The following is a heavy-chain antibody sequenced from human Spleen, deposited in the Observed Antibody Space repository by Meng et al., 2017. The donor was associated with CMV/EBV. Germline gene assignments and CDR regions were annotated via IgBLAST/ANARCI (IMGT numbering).Heavy chain of an antibody. J-gene: IGHJ4*02. Sequence: GSLRLSCTVSGYSISSGYYWGWIRQPPGKGLEWIGSIYHSGSTYYNPSLKSRVTISVDTSKNQFSLKLSSVTAADTAVYYCARVGSSSTGPYSSSWYFDYWGQETLVTVSS. D-gene: IGHD6-13*01. CDR1: GYSISSGYY. CDR3: ARVGSSSTGPYSSSWYFDY. CDR2: IYHSGST. V-gene: IGHV4-38-2*02.